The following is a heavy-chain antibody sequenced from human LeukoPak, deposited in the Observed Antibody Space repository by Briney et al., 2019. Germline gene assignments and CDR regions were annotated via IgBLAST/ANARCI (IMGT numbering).Heavy chain of an antibody. J-gene: IGHJ1*01. V-gene: IGHV1-2*06. CDR1: GYTFTGYY. D-gene: IGHD6-6*01. Sequence: APVKVSCKASGYTFTGYYMHWVRQAPGQGLEWMGRINPNSGGTNYAQKFQGRVTMSRDTSISTAYMELTRLRSDDTAVYYCAAGGSSSSSDEFFQHWGQGTLVTVSS. CDR3: AAGGSSSSSDEFFQH. CDR2: INPNSGGT.